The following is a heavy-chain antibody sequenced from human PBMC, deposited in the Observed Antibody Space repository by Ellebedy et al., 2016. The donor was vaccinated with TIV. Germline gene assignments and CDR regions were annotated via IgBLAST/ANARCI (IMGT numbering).Heavy chain of an antibody. CDR2: IKQDGSEK. J-gene: IGHJ4*02. Sequence: GESLKISXAASGFTFSDYWMTWVRQAPGKGLEWVANIKQDGSEKFYVDSMKGRFTISRDNARNSLYLQMNSLRTEDTAVYYCARMRSTSWYDWGQGTLVTVSS. CDR1: GFTFSDYW. CDR3: ARMRSTSWYD. D-gene: IGHD2-2*01. V-gene: IGHV3-7*04.